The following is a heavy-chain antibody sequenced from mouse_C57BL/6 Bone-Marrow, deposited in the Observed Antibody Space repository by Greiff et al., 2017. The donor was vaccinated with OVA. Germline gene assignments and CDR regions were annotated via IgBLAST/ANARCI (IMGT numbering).Heavy chain of an antibody. V-gene: IGHV1-4*01. CDR1: GYTFTSYT. CDR3: ARRGLYDGYFDY. Sequence: QVQLQQSGAELARPGASVKMSCKASGYTFTSYTMHWVKQRPGQGLEWIGYINPSSGYTKYNQKFKDKATSTADKSSSTAYMQLSSLTSEDSAVYYCARRGLYDGYFDYWGQGTTLTVSS. CDR2: INPSSGYT. J-gene: IGHJ2*01. D-gene: IGHD2-1*01.